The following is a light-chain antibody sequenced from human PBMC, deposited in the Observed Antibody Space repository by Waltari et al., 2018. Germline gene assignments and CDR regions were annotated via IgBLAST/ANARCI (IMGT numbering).Light chain of an antibody. V-gene: IGLV1-40*01. CDR2: GND. CDR3: QSYDSGLSASV. J-gene: IGLJ3*02. Sequence: QSVLTQPPSVSGAPGQRVTISCTGSSSNIGADYDVHWYQHLPGKVPKLLIYGNDARPSGVPVRFSASKSGTSAYRAISGLQPDDEAYYYCQSYDSGLSASVFGGGTKLTVL. CDR1: SSNIGADYD.